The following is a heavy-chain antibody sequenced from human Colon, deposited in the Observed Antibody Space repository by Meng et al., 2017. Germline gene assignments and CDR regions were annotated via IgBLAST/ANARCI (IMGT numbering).Heavy chain of an antibody. V-gene: IGHV1-3*04. D-gene: IGHD3-22*01. CDR2: INTGNGYT. CDR3: ASAHYDSSGSVDY. CDR1: GYTFTSYT. Sequence: QCQLIQSGAEVKRPGASLKASCKASGYTFTSYTMHWVRQAPGQRLEWMGWINTGNGYTKYSQKFQDRVTITRDTSASTAYMELSSLRSEDTAAYYCASAHYDSSGSVDYWGQGTLVTVSS. J-gene: IGHJ4*02.